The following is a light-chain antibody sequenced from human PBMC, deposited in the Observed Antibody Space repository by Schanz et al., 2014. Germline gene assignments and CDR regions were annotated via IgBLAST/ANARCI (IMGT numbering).Light chain of an antibody. J-gene: IGKJ5*01. CDR1: QSVSSNY. Sequence: EVVMTQSPATLSVSPGERATLSCRASQSVSSNYLAWYQQKPGQAPRLLIYDASNRATGIPARFSGSGSGTEFTLTISSLQSEDFAVYYCQQYNNWPPITFGQGTRLEIK. CDR2: DAS. V-gene: IGKV3D-15*01. CDR3: QQYNNWPPIT.